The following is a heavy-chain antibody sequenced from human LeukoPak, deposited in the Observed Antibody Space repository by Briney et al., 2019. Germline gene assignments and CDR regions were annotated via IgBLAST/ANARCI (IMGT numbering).Heavy chain of an antibody. J-gene: IGHJ6*03. CDR3: ARSPYSGYDLDYYYYMDV. CDR1: GYTFTSYG. V-gene: IGHV1-18*01. Sequence: ASVKVSCKASGYTFTSYGISWVRQAPGQGLEWMGWISDYNGNTNYAQKVQGRVTMTRDTSTRTAHMELRSLRSDDTAVYYCARSPYSGYDLDYYYYMDVWGKGTTVTISS. D-gene: IGHD5-12*01. CDR2: ISDYNGNT.